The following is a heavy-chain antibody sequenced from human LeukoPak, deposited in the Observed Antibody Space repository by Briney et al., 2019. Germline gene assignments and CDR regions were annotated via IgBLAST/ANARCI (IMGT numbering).Heavy chain of an antibody. Sequence: GGSLRLSCAASGFTFNNYGMHWVRQAPGKGVEGLAFIRYDGSNTYYADSVKGRFTVSRDDSKNTLYLQMNSLRGDDTAVYYCAKDGTSYYYIYYWGQGTLVTVSS. CDR1: GFTFNNYG. D-gene: IGHD2/OR15-2a*01. V-gene: IGHV3-30*02. CDR3: AKDGTSYYYIYY. J-gene: IGHJ4*02. CDR2: IRYDGSNT.